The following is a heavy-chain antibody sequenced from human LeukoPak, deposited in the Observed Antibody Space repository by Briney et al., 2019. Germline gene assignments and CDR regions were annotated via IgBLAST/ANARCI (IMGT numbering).Heavy chain of an antibody. V-gene: IGHV3-33*06. D-gene: IGHD3-3*01. Sequence: GRSLRLSCAASGFTFSSYGMHWVRQAPGKGLEWVAVIWYDGSNKYYADSVKGRFTISRDNSKNTLYLQMNSLRAEDTAVYYCAKERLPYYDFWSGYYFNWFDPWGQGTLVTVSS. CDR2: IWYDGSNK. CDR3: AKERLPYYDFWSGYYFNWFDP. CDR1: GFTFSSYG. J-gene: IGHJ5*02.